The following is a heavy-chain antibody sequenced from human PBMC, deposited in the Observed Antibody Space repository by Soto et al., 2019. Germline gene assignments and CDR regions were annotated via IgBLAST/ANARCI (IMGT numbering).Heavy chain of an antibody. CDR1: GFTFSSYS. D-gene: IGHD3-9*01. CDR3: ARVYYDILTGYYPIDYFDY. V-gene: IGHV3-21*01. CDR2: ISSSSSYI. J-gene: IGHJ4*02. Sequence: GGSLRLSCAASGFTFSSYSMNWVRQAPGKGLEWVSSISSSSSYIYYADSVKGRFTISRDNAKNSLYLQMNSLRAEDTAVYYCARVYYDILTGYYPIDYFDYWGQGTLVTVSS.